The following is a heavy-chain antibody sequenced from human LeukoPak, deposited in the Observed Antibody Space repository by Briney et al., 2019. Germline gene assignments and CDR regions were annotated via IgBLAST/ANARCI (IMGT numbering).Heavy chain of an antibody. CDR1: GFTFSSYA. Sequence: PGGSLRLSCAASGFTFSSYAMSWVRQAPGKGLEWVSGISWNSGSIGYADSVKGRFTISRDNAKNSLYLQMNSLRAEDTAVYYCAKDLVGAKDFQHWGQGTLVTVSS. CDR2: ISWNSGSI. J-gene: IGHJ1*01. V-gene: IGHV3-9*01. D-gene: IGHD1-26*01. CDR3: AKDLVGAKDFQH.